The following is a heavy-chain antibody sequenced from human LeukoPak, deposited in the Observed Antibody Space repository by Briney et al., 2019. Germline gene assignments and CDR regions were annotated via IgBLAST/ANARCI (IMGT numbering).Heavy chain of an antibody. CDR3: ATDDKYAPSS. J-gene: IGHJ5*02. CDR1: GFTFSSYA. CDR2: ISGSGDNT. V-gene: IGHV3-23*01. Sequence: GGSLRLSCAASGFTFSSYAMSWVRQVPGKGLEWVSVISGSGDNTYYADSVKGRFTISRDNSKNMLYLQMNSLRAEDTAVYYCATDDKYAPSSWGQGTLVTVSS. D-gene: IGHD2-2*01.